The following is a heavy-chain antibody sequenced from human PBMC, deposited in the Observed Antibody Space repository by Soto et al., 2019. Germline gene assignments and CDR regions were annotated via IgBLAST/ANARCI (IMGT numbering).Heavy chain of an antibody. CDR2: ISSGGLI. D-gene: IGHD7-27*01. J-gene: IGHJ4*02. Sequence: PGGSLRLSCAASGFIFSDHGFNWVRQAPGEGLEWVSHISSGGLIFYADSVRGRFTISRDNSKNTLYLQMNSLRAEDTAVYYCAKESLGYYFDYWGQGTLVTVSS. V-gene: IGHV3-23*01. CDR3: AKESLGYYFDY. CDR1: GFIFSDHG.